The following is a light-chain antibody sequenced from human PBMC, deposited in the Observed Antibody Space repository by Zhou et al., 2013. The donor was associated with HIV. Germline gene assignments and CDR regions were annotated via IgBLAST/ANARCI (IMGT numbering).Light chain of an antibody. CDR2: VAS. J-gene: IGKJ5*01. CDR3: QQLNAYPLT. CDR1: QAISTY. Sequence: DIQLTQSPSFLSASVGDRVTITCRASQAISTYLAWYQQKPGKAPKLLIHVASTLQSGVPSRFSGSGSGTEFTLTVSSLQPEDFATYYCQQLNAYPLTFGQGTRLDIK. V-gene: IGKV1-9*01.